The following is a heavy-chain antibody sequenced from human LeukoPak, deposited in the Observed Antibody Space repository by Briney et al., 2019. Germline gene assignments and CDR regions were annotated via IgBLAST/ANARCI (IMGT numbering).Heavy chain of an antibody. CDR1: GFTVSSNY. V-gene: IGHV3-66*01. D-gene: IGHD3-10*01. Sequence: GGSLRLSCAASGFTVSSNYMSWVRQAPGKGLEWVSVIYSGGSTYYADSVKGRFTISRDNSKNTLYLQMNSLRAEDTAVYYCARSRIWLGEPYFDYWGQGTLVTVSS. J-gene: IGHJ4*02. CDR2: IYSGGST. CDR3: ARSRIWLGEPYFDY.